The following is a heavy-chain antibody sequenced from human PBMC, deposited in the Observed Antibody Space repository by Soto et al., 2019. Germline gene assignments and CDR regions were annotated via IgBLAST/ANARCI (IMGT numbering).Heavy chain of an antibody. CDR3: AARSPALAY. J-gene: IGHJ4*02. CDR2: ITTDKGKT. Sequence: QVQLVQSGPEVKKPGASVKVSCKTSGYTCTSYGISWVRQAPGQGLEWMGWITTDKGKTTYAQRFKGRVTMTTDTSTSTAYTELWSLRSDDTAVYYCAARSPALAYWSQGTLVTVSS. V-gene: IGHV1-18*01. D-gene: IGHD3-3*02. CDR1: GYTCTSYG.